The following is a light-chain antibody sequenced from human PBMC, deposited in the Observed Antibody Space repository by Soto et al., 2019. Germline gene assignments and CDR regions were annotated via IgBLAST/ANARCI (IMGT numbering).Light chain of an antibody. CDR1: SSNIGGNS. J-gene: IGLJ1*01. Sequence: QSVLTQPPSVSAAPGQKVTISCSGSSSNIGGNSVSWYQQLPGTAPKLLIYDDNKRPSGIPDRSSGSKSGTSATLGITGFQTGDXADYYCGSWDSSLSAYVFGTGTKVTVL. V-gene: IGLV1-51*01. CDR3: GSWDSSLSAYV. CDR2: DDN.